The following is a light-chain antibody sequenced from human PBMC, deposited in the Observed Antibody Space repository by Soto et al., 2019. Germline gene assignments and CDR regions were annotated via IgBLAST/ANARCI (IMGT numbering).Light chain of an antibody. J-gene: IGLJ2*01. CDR3: CSYAGSRVV. V-gene: IGLV2-23*01. Sequence: QSALTQPASVSGSPGQSITISCTGTSSDIGYYNLVSWYQQHPGKAPKLMIYEASKWPSGVSNRFSGSKSGNTASLTISGLQAEDEADYYCCSYAGSRVVFGGGTKATVL. CDR1: SSDIGYYNL. CDR2: EAS.